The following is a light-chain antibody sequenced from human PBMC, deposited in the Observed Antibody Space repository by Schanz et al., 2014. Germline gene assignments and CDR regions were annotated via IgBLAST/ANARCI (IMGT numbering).Light chain of an antibody. J-gene: IGKJ1*01. CDR1: RSVSVN. CDR2: GAS. CDR3: QQDYNLPWT. Sequence: EIVMTQSPATLSVSPGERATLSCRASRSVSVNLAWYQQKPGQAPRLLIYGASPRATGIPARFSGSGSGTAFTLTITSLQSEDFAVYYCQQDYNLPWTFGQGTKVEI. V-gene: IGKV3-15*01.